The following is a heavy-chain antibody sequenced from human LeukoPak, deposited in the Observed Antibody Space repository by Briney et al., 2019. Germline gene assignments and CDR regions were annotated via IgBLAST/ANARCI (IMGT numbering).Heavy chain of an antibody. CDR1: GFTISSYG. CDR2: IRYDGSNK. V-gene: IGHV3-30*02. Sequence: PSGGSLRLSCAASGFTISSYGMHWVRQAPGKGLEWVASIRYDGSNKYYADPVKGRFTISRDNSKNTLYLQMNSLRAEDTAVYYCAKDYSSGWQIDYWGQGTLVTVSS. D-gene: IGHD6-25*01. CDR3: AKDYSSGWQIDY. J-gene: IGHJ4*02.